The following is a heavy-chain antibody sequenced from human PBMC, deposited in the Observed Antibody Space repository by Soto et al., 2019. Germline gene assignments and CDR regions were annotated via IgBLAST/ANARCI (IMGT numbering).Heavy chain of an antibody. Sequence: PGGSLRLSCAASGFTFSDYYMSWIRQAPGKGLEWVSYISSSGSTIYYAGSVKGRFTISRDNAKNSLYLQMNSLRAEDTAVYYCARDFPDYCSGGSCQALDYWGQGTLVTVSS. J-gene: IGHJ4*02. CDR2: ISSSGSTI. D-gene: IGHD2-15*01. CDR1: GFTFSDYY. CDR3: ARDFPDYCSGGSCQALDY. V-gene: IGHV3-11*01.